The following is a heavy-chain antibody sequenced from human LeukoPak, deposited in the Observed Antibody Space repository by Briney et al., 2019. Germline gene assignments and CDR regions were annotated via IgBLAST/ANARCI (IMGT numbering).Heavy chain of an antibody. J-gene: IGHJ4*02. Sequence: PGGSLRLSCEASGFSFSASSMNWVRQAPGRGLEWVSSIFGDGPGLYYADSVKGRFTISRDNGKNSVYLEMNSLRDDDTAVYYCTREGGSTDAGFWGQGTLVTVSS. V-gene: IGHV3-21*06. D-gene: IGHD3-16*01. CDR1: GFSFSASS. CDR2: IFGDGPGL. CDR3: TREGGSTDAGF.